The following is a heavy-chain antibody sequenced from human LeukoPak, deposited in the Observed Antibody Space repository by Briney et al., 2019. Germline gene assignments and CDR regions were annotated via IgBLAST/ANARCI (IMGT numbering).Heavy chain of an antibody. CDR2: INWNGAST. Sequence: PGGSLRLSCAASGFTFDDYDMSWVRQVPGKGLEWVSAINWNGASTGYADSVKGRFTISRDNAKNSLYLQMNSLRAEDTAVYYCARVQVTEYQLPQGAFDIWGQGTMVTVSS. D-gene: IGHD2-2*01. CDR3: ARVQVTEYQLPQGAFDI. CDR1: GFTFDDYD. V-gene: IGHV3-20*04. J-gene: IGHJ3*02.